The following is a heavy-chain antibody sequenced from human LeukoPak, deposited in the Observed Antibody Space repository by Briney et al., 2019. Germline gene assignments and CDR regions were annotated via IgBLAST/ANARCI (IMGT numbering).Heavy chain of an antibody. J-gene: IGHJ6*04. CDR1: GYTLTELS. CDR2: FYPEDGET. V-gene: IGHV1-24*01. D-gene: IGHD6-6*01. Sequence: ASVKVSCKVSGYTLTELSVHWVQQAPGKGLEWMGGFYPEDGETIHAQKFQGKATMTEATSTATVYMELRSLSSADTAVYYCATRMGQLVQYNYYGMDVWGEGTTVTVSS. CDR3: ATRMGQLVQYNYYGMDV.